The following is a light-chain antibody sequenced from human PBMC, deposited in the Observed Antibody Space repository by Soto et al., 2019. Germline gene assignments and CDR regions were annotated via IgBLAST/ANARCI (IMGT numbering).Light chain of an antibody. CDR1: QNISTW. Sequence: DIQMTQTPSTLSASVGDRVTITCRPSQNISTWLTWYQQKSGKAPKLLIYDVSTVGSGVPSRFSGSGSGTECGLPIRGLQPDDFVLYYCQQYDSYRTFGQGTTVEVK. V-gene: IGKV1-5*01. J-gene: IGKJ1*01. CDR3: QQYDSYRT. CDR2: DVS.